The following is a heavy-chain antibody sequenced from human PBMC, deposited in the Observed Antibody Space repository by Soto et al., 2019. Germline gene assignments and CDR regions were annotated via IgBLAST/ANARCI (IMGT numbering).Heavy chain of an antibody. CDR1: GYTFTGYY. V-gene: IGHV1-2*04. Sequence: ASVKVSCKASGYTFTGYYMHWVRQAPGQGLEWMGWINPNSGGTNYAQKFQGWVTMTRDTSISIAYMELSRLRSDDTAVYYCTRTGTTYYYYGMDVWGQGTTVTVSS. CDR2: INPNSGGT. CDR3: TRTGTTYYYYGMDV. J-gene: IGHJ6*02. D-gene: IGHD1-7*01.